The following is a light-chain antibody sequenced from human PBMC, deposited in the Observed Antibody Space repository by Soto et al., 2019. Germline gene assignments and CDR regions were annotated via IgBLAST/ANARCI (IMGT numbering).Light chain of an antibody. CDR1: QGINNF. Sequence: DIQMTQSPSSLSASVGDRVTITCRASQGINNFLAWYQQRPGKVPKLLIFGASTLQSGVSSRFSGSGSGTDFSLTISSLQPEDFATYYCQQYNSYPPTFGQGTRLDIK. CDR2: GAS. J-gene: IGKJ5*01. V-gene: IGKV1-27*01. CDR3: QQYNSYPPT.